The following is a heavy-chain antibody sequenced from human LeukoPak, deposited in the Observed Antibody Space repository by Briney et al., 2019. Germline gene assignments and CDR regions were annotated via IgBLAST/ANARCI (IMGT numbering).Heavy chain of an antibody. CDR3: ARGTEYYGSGSYYEAPFDY. Sequence: GASVKVSCKASGGTFSSYAISRVRQAPGQGLEWMGGIIPIFGTANYAQKFQGRVTITADESTSTAYMELSSLRSEDTAVYYCARGTEYYGSGSYYEAPFDYWGQGTLVTVSS. CDR1: GGTFSSYA. CDR2: IIPIFGTA. J-gene: IGHJ4*02. D-gene: IGHD3-10*01. V-gene: IGHV1-69*13.